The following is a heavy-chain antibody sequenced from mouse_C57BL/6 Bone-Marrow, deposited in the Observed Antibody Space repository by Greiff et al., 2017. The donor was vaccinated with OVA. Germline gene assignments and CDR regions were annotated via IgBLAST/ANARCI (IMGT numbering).Heavy chain of an antibody. V-gene: IGHV1-64*01. D-gene: IGHD1-1*01. Sequence: LVESGAELVKPGASVKLSCKASGYTFTSYWMHWVKQRPGQGLEWIGMIHPNSGSTNYNEKFKSKATLTVDKSSSTAYMQLSSLTSEDSAVYYCAPLLLRSCDYWGQGTTLTVSS. CDR3: APLLLRSCDY. CDR1: GYTFTSYW. J-gene: IGHJ2*01. CDR2: IHPNSGST.